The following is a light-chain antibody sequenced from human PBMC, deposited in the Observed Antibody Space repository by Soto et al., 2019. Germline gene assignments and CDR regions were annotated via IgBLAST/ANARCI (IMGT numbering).Light chain of an antibody. Sequence: DIQMTQSPSSLSATVGDRVTITCRASQSISGYLNWYQQKPGKAPKLLIYAAFSLQSGVPSRFSGSGSGTDFTLTISSLQPEDFATYYCQQADSFPLTFGGGTKVDI. CDR2: AAF. CDR3: QQADSFPLT. V-gene: IGKV1-39*01. J-gene: IGKJ4*01. CDR1: QSISGY.